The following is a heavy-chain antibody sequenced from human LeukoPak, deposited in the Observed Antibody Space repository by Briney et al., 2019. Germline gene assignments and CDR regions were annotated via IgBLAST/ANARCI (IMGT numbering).Heavy chain of an antibody. CDR2: INHSGST. CDR3: ARLAYYDFWSGDTGWFDP. CDR1: GGSFSGYY. Sequence: PSETLSLTCAVYGGSFSGYYWSWIRQPPGKGLEWIGEINHSGSTNYNPSLKSRVTISVDTSKNQFSLKLSSVTAADTVVYYCARLAYYDFWSGDTGWFDPWGQGTLVTVSS. V-gene: IGHV4-34*01. J-gene: IGHJ5*02. D-gene: IGHD3-3*01.